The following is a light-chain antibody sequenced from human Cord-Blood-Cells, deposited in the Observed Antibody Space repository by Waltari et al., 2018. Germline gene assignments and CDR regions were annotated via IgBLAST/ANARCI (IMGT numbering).Light chain of an antibody. V-gene: IGKV1-33*01. CDR3: QQYDNLPLT. J-gene: IGKJ4*01. Sequence: DIQMTQSPSSLSASVGDRGTITCQASQDIPNYLNWYQQKPGKAPKLLIYDASNLETGVPARFSGGGSGTDFTFTISSLQPEDIATYYCQQYDNLPLTFGGGTKVEIK. CDR2: DAS. CDR1: QDIPNY.